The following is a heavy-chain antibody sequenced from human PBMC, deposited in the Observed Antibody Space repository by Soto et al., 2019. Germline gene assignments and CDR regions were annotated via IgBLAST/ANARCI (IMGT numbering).Heavy chain of an antibody. CDR3: ARAGIAARPTPDY. CDR2: ISGCSGNT. Sequence: QVQLVQSGAEVKKPGASVKVSCTASGYTFTRYGINWVRQAPGQGLEWMGWISGCSGNTKYAQNLQGSVTMTTDTSTSTAYMELRSRRSDATALYYCARAGIAARPTPDYWGQGTLVTVSS. D-gene: IGHD6-6*01. J-gene: IGHJ4*02. V-gene: IGHV1-18*01. CDR1: GYTFTRYG.